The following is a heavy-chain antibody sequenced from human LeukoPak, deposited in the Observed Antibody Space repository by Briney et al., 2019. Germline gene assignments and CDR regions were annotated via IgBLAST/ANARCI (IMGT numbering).Heavy chain of an antibody. V-gene: IGHV3-33*01. CDR3: ARGDYYDSSGYFFDY. J-gene: IGHJ4*02. Sequence: GGSLRLSCAASGLTFSSYGMHWVRQAPGKGLEWVAVIWYDGSNKYYADSVKGRFTISRDNSKNTLYLQMNSLRAEDTAVYYCARGDYYDSSGYFFDYWGQGTLVTVSS. D-gene: IGHD3-22*01. CDR1: GLTFSSYG. CDR2: IWYDGSNK.